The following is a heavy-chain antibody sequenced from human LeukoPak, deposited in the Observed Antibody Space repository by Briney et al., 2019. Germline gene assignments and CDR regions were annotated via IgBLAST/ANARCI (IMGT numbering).Heavy chain of an antibody. CDR2: ISYDGSNK. J-gene: IGHJ4*02. CDR3: ASGYSSSSADY. V-gene: IGHV3-30-3*01. D-gene: IGHD6-6*01. CDR1: GFTFSSYA. Sequence: PGGSLRLSCAASGFTFSSYAMHWVRQAPGKGQEWVAVISYDGSNKYYADSVKGRFTISRDNSKNTLYLQMNSLRAEDTAVYYCASGYSSSSADYWGQGTLVTVSS.